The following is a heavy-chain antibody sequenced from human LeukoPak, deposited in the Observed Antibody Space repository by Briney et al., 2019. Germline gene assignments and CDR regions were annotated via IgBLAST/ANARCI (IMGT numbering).Heavy chain of an antibody. Sequence: GGSLRLSCAASGFTFSSYWMSWVRQAPGKGVEWVANIKQEGSEKYYVDSVKGRFTISRDNAKNSLYLQMNSLRAEDTAVYYCARGWVTIFGVVNFRDYYGMDVWGQGTTVTVSS. CDR1: GFTFSSYW. CDR2: IKQEGSEK. J-gene: IGHJ6*02. V-gene: IGHV3-7*01. CDR3: ARGWVTIFGVVNFRDYYGMDV. D-gene: IGHD3-3*01.